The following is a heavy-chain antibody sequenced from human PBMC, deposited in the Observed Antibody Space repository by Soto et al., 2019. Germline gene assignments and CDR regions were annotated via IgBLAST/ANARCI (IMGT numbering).Heavy chain of an antibody. V-gene: IGHV4-59*01. CDR3: ARVTWAAAGYYFDY. D-gene: IGHD6-13*01. Sequence: SETLSLTCTVSGGAISGYYWSWIRQPPGKGLEWSGYIYYSGSTNYNPSLKSRVTISVDTSKNQFSLELSSVTAADTAVYYCARVTWAAAGYYFDYWGQGTLVTVSS. J-gene: IGHJ4*02. CDR1: GGAISGYY. CDR2: IYYSGST.